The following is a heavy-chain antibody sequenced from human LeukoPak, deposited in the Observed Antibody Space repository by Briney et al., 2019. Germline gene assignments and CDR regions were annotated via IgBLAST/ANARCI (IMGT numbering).Heavy chain of an antibody. V-gene: IGHV4-34*01. CDR2: INHSGST. J-gene: IGHJ4*02. Sequence: SETLSLTCAVYGGSFSGYYWSWIRQPPGKGLEWIGEINHSGSTNYNPSLKSRVTISVDTSKNQFSLKLSSVTAADTAVYYCPRLYSSGWYNFDYWGQGTLVTVSS. D-gene: IGHD6-19*01. CDR3: PRLYSSGWYNFDY. CDR1: GGSFSGYY.